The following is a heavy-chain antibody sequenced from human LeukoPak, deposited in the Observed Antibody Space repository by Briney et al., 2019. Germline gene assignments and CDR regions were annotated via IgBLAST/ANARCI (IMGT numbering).Heavy chain of an antibody. J-gene: IGHJ3*02. Sequence: ASVKVSCKASGYTFTSYGINWVRQAPGQGLEWMGWVSADNGNTNYAQKLQGRVTMTTDTSTSTAYMELGSLRSDDTAVYYCARSLGYYDSSGYAFDIWGQGTMVTVSS. CDR3: ARSLGYYDSSGYAFDI. CDR2: VSADNGNT. V-gene: IGHV1-18*01. CDR1: GYTFTSYG. D-gene: IGHD3-22*01.